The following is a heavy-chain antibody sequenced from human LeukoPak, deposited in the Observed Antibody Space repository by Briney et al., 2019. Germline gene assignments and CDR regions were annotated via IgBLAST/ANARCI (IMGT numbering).Heavy chain of an antibody. Sequence: SETLSLTCAVYGGSFSGYYWSWIRQPPGKGLEWIGEINHSGSTNYNPSLKSRVTISVDTSKNQFSLKLSSVTAADTAVYYCARADIVATIVYYYYYMDVWGKGTTVTVSS. CDR2: INHSGST. J-gene: IGHJ6*03. V-gene: IGHV4-34*01. CDR3: ARADIVATIVYYYYYMDV. D-gene: IGHD5-12*01. CDR1: GGSFSGYY.